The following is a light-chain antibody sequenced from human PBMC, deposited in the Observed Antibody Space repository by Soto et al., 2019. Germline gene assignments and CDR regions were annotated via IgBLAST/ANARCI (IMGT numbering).Light chain of an antibody. CDR2: AAS. CDR1: QSITHY. J-gene: IGKJ2*02. CDR3: QQSYRTPCT. Sequence: DIQMTQFPSSLSASVGDRVTITCRASQSITHYLSWYQQKPGKAPKLLIYAASRLQSGVPSRFSGSGSGTDFTLTISILQPEDFATYYCQQSYRTPCTFGQGTKVDIK. V-gene: IGKV1-39*01.